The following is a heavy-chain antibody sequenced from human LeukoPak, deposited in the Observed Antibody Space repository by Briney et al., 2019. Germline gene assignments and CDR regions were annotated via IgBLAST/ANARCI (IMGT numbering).Heavy chain of an antibody. CDR3: ARELGGTKTGGFDI. CDR1: GFRFSYHD. Sequence: GGSLRLSCAASGFRFSYHDMHWVRQAPGKGLEFVSSIGAAGAHTFYADSVKGRFTISRDNFQSTMYLQMDGLRPEDSAVYYCARELGGTKTGGFDIWGQGTVVTVSS. J-gene: IGHJ3*02. CDR2: IGAAGAHT. V-gene: IGHV3-64*02. D-gene: IGHD1-14*01.